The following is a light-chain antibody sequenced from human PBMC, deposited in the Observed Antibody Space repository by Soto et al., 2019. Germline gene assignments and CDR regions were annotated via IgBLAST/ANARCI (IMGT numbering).Light chain of an antibody. J-gene: IGLJ1*01. CDR3: CSYAGDFYV. Sequence: QSALTQLRSVSGSPGQSVATSCTGPTSDVGSYDYVSWYQQHPGKAPELIIFDVTKRPSGVPDRFSGSKSGNTASLTISGLQAEDEDDYFCCSYAGDFYVFGSGNKVTVL. CDR1: TSDVGSYDY. V-gene: IGLV2-11*01. CDR2: DVT.